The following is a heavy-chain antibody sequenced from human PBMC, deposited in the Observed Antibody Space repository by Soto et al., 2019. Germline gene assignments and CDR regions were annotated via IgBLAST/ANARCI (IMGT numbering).Heavy chain of an antibody. Sequence: QVQLQESGPGLVKPSETLSLTCTVSADSISSYYWSWIRQPPGKGLEWIGYIYRSGSANYNPSLQSRVTISVDTSKNQISLKLSSXTAADTAVYYCARDAPYLLDAFEMWGQGTVVTVSS. V-gene: IGHV4-59*01. J-gene: IGHJ3*02. D-gene: IGHD1-26*01. CDR3: ARDAPYLLDAFEM. CDR2: IYRSGSA. CDR1: ADSISSYY.